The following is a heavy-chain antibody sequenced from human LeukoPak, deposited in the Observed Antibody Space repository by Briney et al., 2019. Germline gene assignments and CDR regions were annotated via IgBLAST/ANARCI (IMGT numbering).Heavy chain of an antibody. CDR2: IHPSTGNP. CDR3: AREVAPGAFDY. D-gene: IGHD4-17*01. V-gene: IGHV7-4-1*02. Sequence: ASVKVSCKASGYTFTNYAMNWVRQAPGQGLEWMGWIHPSTGNPTYAQGFTGRFVFSLDTSVSTAYLQISSLKAEDTAVYYCAREVAPGAFDYWGQGTVVTVSS. J-gene: IGHJ4*02. CDR1: GYTFTNYA.